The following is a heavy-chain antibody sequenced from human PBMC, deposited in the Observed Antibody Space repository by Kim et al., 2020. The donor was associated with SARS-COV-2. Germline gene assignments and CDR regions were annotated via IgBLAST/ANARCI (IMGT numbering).Heavy chain of an antibody. D-gene: IGHD5-12*01. V-gene: IGHV4-34*01. CDR2: INHSGST. CDR1: GGSFSGYY. Sequence: SETLSLTCAVYGGSFSGYYWSWIRQPPGKGLEWIGEINHSGSTNYNPSLKSRVTISVDTSKNQFSLKLSSVTAADTAVYYCARAAGIVATITLPRAFDIWGQGTMVTVSS. CDR3: ARAAGIVATITLPRAFDI. J-gene: IGHJ3*02.